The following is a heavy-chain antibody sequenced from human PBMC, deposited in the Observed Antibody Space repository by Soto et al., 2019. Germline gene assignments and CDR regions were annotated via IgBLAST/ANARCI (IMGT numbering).Heavy chain of an antibody. V-gene: IGHV4-34*01. J-gene: IGHJ5*02. CDR2: INHSGST. Sequence: QVQLQQWGAGLLKPSETLSLTCAVYGGSFSGYYWSWIRQPPGKGLEWIGEINHSGSTNYNPSLKSRVTISVDTSKNQFSLKLSSVTAADTAVYYCARGRGDHWNYVGQLKRHPLNWFDPRGQGTLVTVSS. CDR1: GGSFSGYY. CDR3: ARGRGDHWNYVGQLKRHPLNWFDP. D-gene: IGHD1-7*01.